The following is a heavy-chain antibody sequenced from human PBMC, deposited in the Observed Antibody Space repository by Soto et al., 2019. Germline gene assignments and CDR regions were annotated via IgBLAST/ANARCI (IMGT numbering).Heavy chain of an antibody. J-gene: IGHJ5*02. CDR2: INHSGGT. D-gene: IGHD2-15*01. CDR3: ARDSASSRAA. Sequence: SETLSLTCAVYCGSFSGYYWSWIRQPPGKGLEWIGEINHSGGTNYNPSLKSRVTISVDTSKNQFSLKLSSVTAADTAVYYCARDSASSRAAWGQGTLVTVSS. CDR1: CGSFSGYY. V-gene: IGHV4-34*01.